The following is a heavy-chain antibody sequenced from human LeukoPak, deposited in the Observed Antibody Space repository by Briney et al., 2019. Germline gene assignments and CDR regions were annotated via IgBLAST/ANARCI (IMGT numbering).Heavy chain of an antibody. J-gene: IGHJ4*02. D-gene: IGHD3-10*01. CDR2: IYYSGST. Sequence: SETLSLTCTVSGGSISSSSYYWGWIRRPPGKGLEWIGSIYYSGSTYYNPSLKSRVTISVDTSKNQFSLKLSSVTAADTAVYYCARAPPLWFGELYYFDYWGQGTLVTVSS. CDR3: ARAPPLWFGELYYFDY. V-gene: IGHV4-39*07. CDR1: GGSISSSSYY.